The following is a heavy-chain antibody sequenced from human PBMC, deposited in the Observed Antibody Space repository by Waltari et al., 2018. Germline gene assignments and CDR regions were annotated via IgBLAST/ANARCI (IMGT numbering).Heavy chain of an antibody. V-gene: IGHV4-4*07. D-gene: IGHD5-12*01. CDR1: GGSISSYY. J-gene: IGHJ3*02. CDR3: ARDIVPAAYSGYDLDAFDI. Sequence: QVQLQELGPGLVKPSETLSLTCTVSGGSISSYYWSWIRQPAGKGLEWIGRIYTSGSTNYNPSLKSRVTMSVDTSKNQFSLKLSSVTAADTAVYYCARDIVPAAYSGYDLDAFDIWGQGTMVTVSS. CDR2: IYTSGST.